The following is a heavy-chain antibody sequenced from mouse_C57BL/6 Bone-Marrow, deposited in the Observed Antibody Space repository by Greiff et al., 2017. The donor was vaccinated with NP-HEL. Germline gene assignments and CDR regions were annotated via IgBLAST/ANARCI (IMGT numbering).Heavy chain of an antibody. D-gene: IGHD4-1*01. CDR1: GYTFTSYW. CDR2: IDPSDSYT. Sequence: QVQLQQPGAELVMPGASVKLSCKASGYTFTSYWMHWVKQRPGQGLEWIGEIDPSDSYTNYNQKFKGKSTLTVDKSSSTAYMQLSRLTSEDSAVYYCARLGRKHFDVWGTGTTVTVSS. CDR3: ARLGRKHFDV. J-gene: IGHJ1*03. V-gene: IGHV1-69*01.